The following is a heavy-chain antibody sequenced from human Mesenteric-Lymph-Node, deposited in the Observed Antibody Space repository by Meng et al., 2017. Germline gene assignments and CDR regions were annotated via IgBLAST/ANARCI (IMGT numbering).Heavy chain of an antibody. CDR3: ARDVSGWLVTFDY. D-gene: IGHD6-19*01. V-gene: IGHV3-11*04. J-gene: IGHJ4*02. CDR1: GFTFSDYY. Sequence: GESLKISCAASGFTFSDYYMSWIRRAPGKGLEWVSYISSSGSTIYYADSVKGRFTISRDNAKNSLYLQMNSLRAEDTAVYYCARDVSGWLVTFDYWGQGTLVTVSS. CDR2: ISSSGSTI.